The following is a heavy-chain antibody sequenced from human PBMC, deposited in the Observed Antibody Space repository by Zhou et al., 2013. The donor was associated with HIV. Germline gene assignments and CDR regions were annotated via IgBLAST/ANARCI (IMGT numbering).Heavy chain of an antibody. CDR2: IIPIFGTA. J-gene: IGHJ4*02. CDR3: ARGYYYDSSGYFYPDRRYYFDY. Sequence: QVQLVQSGAEVKKPGASVKVSCKASGYTFTSYYMHWVRQAPGQGLEWMGRIIPIFGTANYAQKFQGRVTITADESTSTAYMELSSLRSEDTAVYYCARGYYYDSSGYFYPDRRYYFDYWGQGTLVTVSS. V-gene: IGHV1-69*18. D-gene: IGHD3-22*01. CDR1: GYTFTSYY.